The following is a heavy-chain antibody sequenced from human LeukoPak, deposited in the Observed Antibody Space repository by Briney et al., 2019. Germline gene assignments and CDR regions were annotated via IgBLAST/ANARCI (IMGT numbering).Heavy chain of an antibody. CDR1: GFTFSSFW. V-gene: IGHV3-7*03. J-gene: IGHJ4*02. Sequence: GGSLRLSCAASGFTFSSFWMRWVRQAPGKGLAWVANIKQDGSEKYFVDSVKGRFTISRDNAKNSLYLQMSSLRAEDTAVYYCARGGSRHPSPEDYWGRGTLVTVSS. CDR2: IKQDGSEK. D-gene: IGHD1-1*01. CDR3: ARGGSRHPSPEDY.